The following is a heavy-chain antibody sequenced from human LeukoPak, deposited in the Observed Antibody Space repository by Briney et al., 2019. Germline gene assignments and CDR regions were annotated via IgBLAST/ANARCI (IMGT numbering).Heavy chain of an antibody. V-gene: IGHV4-34*01. CDR1: SGSFCGHY. J-gene: IGHJ4*02. D-gene: IGHD2-2*01. CDR3: GRATYSSLD. CDR2: IYHSGST. Sequence: PSETLSLTCAVYSGSFCGHYCSWIRQSPGKGLEWIGEIYHSGSTNYNPSLRSRVTISLDTSKNQFSLKLSSMTAADTAIYYCGRATYSSLDWGQGTRVTVSS.